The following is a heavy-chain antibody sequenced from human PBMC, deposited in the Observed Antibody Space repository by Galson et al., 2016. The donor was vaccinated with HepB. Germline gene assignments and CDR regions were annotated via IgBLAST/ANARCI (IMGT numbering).Heavy chain of an antibody. D-gene: IGHD2/OR15-2a*01. V-gene: IGHV3-15*01. Sequence: SLRLSCAASGFTFRNVWMSWVRQAPGKGLEWVGRIKSKTDGGTTDYAAPVKGRLTISRDDSKNTLYLQMNSLKTEDTAVDYCTTDPYCNTMTCPDYWGQGTLVTVSS. CDR2: IKSKTDGGTT. CDR3: TTDPYCNTMTCPDY. J-gene: IGHJ4*02. CDR1: GFTFRNVW.